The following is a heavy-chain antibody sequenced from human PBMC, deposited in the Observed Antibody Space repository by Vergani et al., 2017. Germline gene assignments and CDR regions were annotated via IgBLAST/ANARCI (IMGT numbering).Heavy chain of an antibody. Sequence: QVQLQQWGAGLLKPSETLSLTCAVYGGSFSGYYWSWVCQPQGKGLEWIGEINHSGSTNYNPSLKSRVTISVDTSKNQFSLKLSSVTAADTAVYYCARGGRMVRGVINWFDPWGQGTLVTVSS. CDR2: INHSGST. CDR3: ARGGRMVRGVINWFDP. CDR1: GGSFSGYY. D-gene: IGHD3-10*01. J-gene: IGHJ5*02. V-gene: IGHV4-34*01.